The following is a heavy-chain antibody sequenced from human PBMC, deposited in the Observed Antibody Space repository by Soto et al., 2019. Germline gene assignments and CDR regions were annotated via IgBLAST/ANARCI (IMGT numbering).Heavy chain of an antibody. CDR1: GGSISSYY. J-gene: IGHJ6*02. Sequence: ETLSLTCTVSGGSISSYYWSWSRQPPGKGLEWIGYIYYSGSTNYNPSLKSRVTISVDTSKNQFSLKLSSVTAADTAVYYCARADIFSGYYNYYYGMDVWGPGTTVTVS. CDR2: IYYSGST. CDR3: ARADIFSGYYNYYYGMDV. V-gene: IGHV4-59*01. D-gene: IGHD3-9*01.